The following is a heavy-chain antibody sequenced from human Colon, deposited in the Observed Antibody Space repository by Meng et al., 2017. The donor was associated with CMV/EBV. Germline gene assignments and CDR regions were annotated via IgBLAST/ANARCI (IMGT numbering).Heavy chain of an antibody. Sequence: GGSLRLSCAASGFTFNNYEMSWVRQAPGKGLDWVSSISGDSVDTYFGDSVRGRFAISRDSSKNTVYLQMHSLRAEDTAVYFCARRHGRYFDYWGQGTVVTVSS. CDR2: ISGDSVDT. D-gene: IGHD2-8*01. CDR1: GFTFNNYE. CDR3: ARRHGRYFDY. J-gene: IGHJ4*02. V-gene: IGHV3-23*01.